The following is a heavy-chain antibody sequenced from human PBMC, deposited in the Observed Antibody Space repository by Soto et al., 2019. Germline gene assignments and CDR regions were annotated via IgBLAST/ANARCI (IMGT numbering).Heavy chain of an antibody. CDR3: ASNVITMIVGGMDV. CDR2: IYSGANT. D-gene: IGHD3-22*01. CDR1: GGDVSTDY. Sequence: GGSLRLSGAASGGDVSTDYMSWVRQAPGKGLEWLSGIYSGANTFYADSVKGRFTISRDNSRNTMYLQMNSLRADDTAVYYCASNVITMIVGGMDVWGQGTTVTVSS. V-gene: IGHV3-66*01. J-gene: IGHJ6*02.